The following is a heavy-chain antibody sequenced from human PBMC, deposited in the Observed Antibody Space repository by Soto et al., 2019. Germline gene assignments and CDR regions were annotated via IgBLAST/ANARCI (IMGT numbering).Heavy chain of an antibody. CDR3: ESSLGVVSDWFDP. CDR2: ISSSGRTI. V-gene: IGHV3-11*01. CDR1: GFTFSDYY. Sequence: QVQLVESGGGLVKPGGSLRLSCAASGFTFSDYYMTWIRQAPGKGLEWVSYISSSGRTIYYADSVKGRFTISRDNAKKSLYLEMNRLRAEEPAVYYCESSLGVVSDWFDPWGQGTLGSVSS. J-gene: IGHJ5*02. D-gene: IGHD3-3*01.